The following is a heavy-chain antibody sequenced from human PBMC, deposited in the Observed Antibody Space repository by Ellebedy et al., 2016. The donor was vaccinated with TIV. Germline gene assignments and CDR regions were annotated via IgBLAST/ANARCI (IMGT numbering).Heavy chain of an antibody. CDR3: AREGVPITMVRGVINGGSYYYGMDV. CDR1: GGTFSSYA. V-gene: IGHV1-69*05. J-gene: IGHJ6*02. D-gene: IGHD3-10*01. Sequence: SVKVSCXASGGTFSSYAISWVRQAPGQGLEWMGGIIPIFGTANYAQKFQGRVTMTRDTSTSTVYMELSSLRSEDTAVYYCAREGVPITMVRGVINGGSYYYGMDVWGQGTTVTVSS. CDR2: IIPIFGTA.